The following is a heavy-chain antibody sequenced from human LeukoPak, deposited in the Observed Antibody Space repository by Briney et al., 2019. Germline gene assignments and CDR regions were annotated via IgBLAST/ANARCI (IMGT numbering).Heavy chain of an antibody. CDR1: GGSFSGYY. J-gene: IGHJ4*02. CDR2: INHSGST. D-gene: IGHD2-2*01. Sequence: SETLSLTCAVYGGSFSGYYWSWIRQPPGEGLEWIGEINHSGSTNYKPSLKSRVTISVDTSKNQFSLKLSSVTAADTAVYYCARAAPRYCSSTSCLTKGFDYWGQGTLVTVSS. CDR3: ARAAPRYCSSTSCLTKGFDY. V-gene: IGHV4-34*01.